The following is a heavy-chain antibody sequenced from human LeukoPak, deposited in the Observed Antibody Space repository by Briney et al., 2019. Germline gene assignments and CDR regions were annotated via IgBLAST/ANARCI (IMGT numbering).Heavy chain of an antibody. J-gene: IGHJ4*02. CDR3: VRDFRSDDY. CDR2: ICPDGTVT. Sequence: GGSLRLSCAASGFTFSTYCMHWVRRAPGKGPMWVSRICPDGTVTNYADSVKARFIISRDNARNTVYLQMNSLRVEDTAVYYCVRDFRSDDYWGQGTLVTVSS. CDR1: GFTFSTYC. V-gene: IGHV3-74*01.